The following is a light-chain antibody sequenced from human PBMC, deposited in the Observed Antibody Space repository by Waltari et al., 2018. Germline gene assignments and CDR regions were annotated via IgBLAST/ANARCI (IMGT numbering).Light chain of an antibody. J-gene: IGLJ3*02. CDR3: SSYTSSSTLL. CDR2: DVS. V-gene: IGLV2-14*01. Sequence: QSALTQPASVSGSPGQSITISCTGPSSDVGGYNYVSCYQQHPGKTPKLMSYDVSKRSSGCYNLFSCAKAGNTDSLTIAGLQAEDEADYDCSSYTSSSTLLFGGGTKLTVL. CDR1: SSDVGGYNY.